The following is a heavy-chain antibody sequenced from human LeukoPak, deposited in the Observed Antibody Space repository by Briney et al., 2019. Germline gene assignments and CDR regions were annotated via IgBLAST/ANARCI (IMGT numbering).Heavy chain of an antibody. CDR2: ISGSGGST. D-gene: IGHD3-10*02. J-gene: IGHJ4*02. V-gene: IGHV3-23*01. CDR1: GFTFSSYA. CDR3: AKSFRVGVRGVIINGYYFDY. Sequence: GGSLRLSCAASGFTFSSYAMSWVRQAPGKGPEWVSAISGSGGSTYYADSVKGRFTISRDNSKNTLYLQMNSLRAEDTAVYYCAKSFRVGVRGVIINGYYFDYWGQGTLVTVSS.